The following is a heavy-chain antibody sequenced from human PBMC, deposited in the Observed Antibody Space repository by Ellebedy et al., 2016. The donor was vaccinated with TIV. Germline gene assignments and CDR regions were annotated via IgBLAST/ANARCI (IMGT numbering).Heavy chain of an antibody. D-gene: IGHD2-15*01. Sequence: GGSLRLSCAASGFTVSSNYMSWVRQAPGRGLEWVSAIGTAGDTYYPGSVKGRFTISRENAKNSLYLQMNSLRAGDTAVYYCARGYCSGGSCAFDPWGQGTLVTVSS. CDR1: GFTVSSNY. V-gene: IGHV3-13*01. J-gene: IGHJ5*02. CDR2: IGTAGDT. CDR3: ARGYCSGGSCAFDP.